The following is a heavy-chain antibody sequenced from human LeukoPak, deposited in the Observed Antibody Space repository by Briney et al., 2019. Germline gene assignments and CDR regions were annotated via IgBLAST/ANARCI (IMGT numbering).Heavy chain of an antibody. D-gene: IGHD1-26*01. CDR1: GFTFSSYG. CDR2: ISYDGSNK. J-gene: IGHJ4*02. V-gene: IGHV3-30*18. CDR3: AKDRSGSHDY. Sequence: PGGPLRLSCAASGFTFSSYGMHWVRQAPGKGLEWVAVISYDGSNKYCADSVKGRFTISRDNSKNTLYLQMNSLRAEDTAVYYCAKDRSGSHDYWGQGTLVTVSS.